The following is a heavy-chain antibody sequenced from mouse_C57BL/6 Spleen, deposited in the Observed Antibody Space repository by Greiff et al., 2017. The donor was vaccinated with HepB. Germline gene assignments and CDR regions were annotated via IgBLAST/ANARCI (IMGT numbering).Heavy chain of an antibody. J-gene: IGHJ3*01. CDR2: ISDGGSYT. D-gene: IGHD1-1*01. Sequence: EVQLVESGGGLVKPGGSLKLSCAASGFTFSSYAMSWVRQTPEKRLEWVATISDGGSYTYYPDNVKGRFTISRDNAKNNLYLQMSHLKSEDTAMYYCARDVLGYGSSYRFAYWGQGTLVTVSA. CDR3: ARDVLGYGSSYRFAY. CDR1: GFTFSSYA. V-gene: IGHV5-4*01.